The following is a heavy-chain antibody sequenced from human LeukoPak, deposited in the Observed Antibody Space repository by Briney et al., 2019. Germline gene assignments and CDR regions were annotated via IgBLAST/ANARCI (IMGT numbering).Heavy chain of an antibody. J-gene: IGHJ5*02. CDR3: ARDGRGSRSSWFDP. D-gene: IGHD3-10*01. CDR2: IVVGSGNT. V-gene: IGHV1-58*02. Sequence: ASVKVSCKASGFTFTSSTMQWVRQARGQRLEWIGWIVVGSGNTNYAQKFQERVTTTRDMSTSTAYMELSSLRSEDTAVYYCARDGRGSRSSWFDPWGQGTLVIVSS. CDR1: GFTFTSST.